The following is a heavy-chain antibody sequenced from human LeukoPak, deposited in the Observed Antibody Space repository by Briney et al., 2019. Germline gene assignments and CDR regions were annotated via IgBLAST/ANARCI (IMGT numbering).Heavy chain of an antibody. CDR1: GYTFTGYY. J-gene: IGHJ4*02. V-gene: IGHV1-69*13. Sequence: GASVKVSCKASGYTFTGYYMHWVRQAPGQGLEWMGGIIPIFGTANYAQKFQGRVTITADESTGTAYMELSSLRSEDTAVYYCARAKGYCSAGSCYSAFDYWGQGTLVTVSS. CDR3: ARAKGYCSAGSCYSAFDY. D-gene: IGHD2-15*01. CDR2: IIPIFGTA.